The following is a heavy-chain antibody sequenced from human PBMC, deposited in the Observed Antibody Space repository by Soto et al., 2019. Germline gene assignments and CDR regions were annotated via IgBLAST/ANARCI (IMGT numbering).Heavy chain of an antibody. D-gene: IGHD3-10*01. CDR3: AKGASGYYYYGMDV. Sequence: EVQLLESGGGLVQPGGSLRLSCAASGFTFSSYAMSWVRQAPGKGLAWVSAISGSGGSTYYADSVKGRFTSSRDNSKNTLYLQMNSLRAEDMAVYYCAKGASGYYYYGMDVWGQGTTVTVSS. V-gene: IGHV3-23*01. J-gene: IGHJ6*02. CDR1: GFTFSSYA. CDR2: ISGSGGST.